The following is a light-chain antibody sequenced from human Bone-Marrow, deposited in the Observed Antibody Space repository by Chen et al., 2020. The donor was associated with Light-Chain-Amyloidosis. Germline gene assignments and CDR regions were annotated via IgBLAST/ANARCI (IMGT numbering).Light chain of an antibody. CDR3: SSYSSSTTLGV. J-gene: IGLJ3*02. V-gene: IGLV2-14*03. Sequence: QSALTPPASVAGSPGQSLTISCTGTSSDIGDHDFVSWYQQHPGKAPRLIIYGVTNRPSGVPDRFSGSKSGNTASLTISGLQAEDEADYYCSSYSSSTTLGVFGGMTKLTVL. CDR1: SSDIGDHDF. CDR2: GVT.